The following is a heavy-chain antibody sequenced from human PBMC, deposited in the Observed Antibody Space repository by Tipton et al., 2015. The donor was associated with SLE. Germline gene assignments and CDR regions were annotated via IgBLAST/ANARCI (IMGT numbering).Heavy chain of an antibody. D-gene: IGHD6-19*01. V-gene: IGHV4-39*01. CDR3: ARIGQWLIQGYFDL. Sequence: TLSLTCTVSGGSISSSSYYWGWIRQPPGKGLEWIGSIYYSGSTYYNPSLKSRVSISVDTSKNQFSLKLSSVTVADTAVYYCARIGQWLIQGYFDLWGRGTLVTVSS. CDR1: GGSISSSSYY. J-gene: IGHJ2*01. CDR2: IYYSGST.